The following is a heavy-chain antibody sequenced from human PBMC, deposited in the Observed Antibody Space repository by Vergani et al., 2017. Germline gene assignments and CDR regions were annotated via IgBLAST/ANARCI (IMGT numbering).Heavy chain of an antibody. Sequence: QVQLVESGGGLVKPGGSLRLSCAASGFTFSDYYMSWIRQAPGKGLEWVSYISSSGSTIYYADSVKGRFTISRDNAKNSLYLQMNSLRAEDTAVYYCARDPCRSTSCYRGVYGMDVWGQGTTVTVSS. CDR3: ARDPCRSTSCYRGVYGMDV. D-gene: IGHD2-2*02. J-gene: IGHJ6*02. CDR2: ISSSGSTI. V-gene: IGHV3-11*01. CDR1: GFTFSDYY.